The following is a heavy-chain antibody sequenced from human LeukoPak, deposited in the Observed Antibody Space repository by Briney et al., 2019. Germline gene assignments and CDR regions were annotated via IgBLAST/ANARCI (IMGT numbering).Heavy chain of an antibody. V-gene: IGHV3-30-3*01. D-gene: IGHD3-10*01. CDR3: ARDLYTSELLWFGELDPHYGMDV. Sequence: GGSLRLSCAASGFTFSSYAMHWVRQAPGKGLEWVAVISYDGSNKYYADSVKGRFTISRDNSKNTLYLQMNSLRAEDKAVYYCARDLYTSELLWFGELDPHYGMDVWGQGTTVTVSS. J-gene: IGHJ6*02. CDR1: GFTFSSYA. CDR2: ISYDGSNK.